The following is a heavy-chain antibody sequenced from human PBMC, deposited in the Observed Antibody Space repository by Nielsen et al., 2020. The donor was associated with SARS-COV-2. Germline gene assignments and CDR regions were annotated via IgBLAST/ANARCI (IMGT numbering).Heavy chain of an antibody. J-gene: IGHJ4*02. Sequence: GESLKISCAASGFTFSDYYMSWIRRAPGKGLEWVSYISSSSSYTNYADSVKGRFTISRDNAKNSLYLQMNSLRAEDTAVYYCASHNYGDHTIDYWGQGTLVTVSS. CDR2: ISSSSSYT. D-gene: IGHD4-17*01. CDR1: GFTFSDYY. CDR3: ASHNYGDHTIDY. V-gene: IGHV3-11*03.